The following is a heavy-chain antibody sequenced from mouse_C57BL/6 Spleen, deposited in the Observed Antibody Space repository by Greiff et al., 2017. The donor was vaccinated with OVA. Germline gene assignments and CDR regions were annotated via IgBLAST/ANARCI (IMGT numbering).Heavy chain of an antibody. J-gene: IGHJ3*01. CDR2: INPNNGGT. CDR1: GYTFTDYN. V-gene: IGHV1-18*01. Sequence: EVQLQQSGPELVKPGASVKIPCKASGYTFTDYNMDWVKQSPGKSLEWIGDINPNNGGTIYNQKFKGKATLTVDKSSSTAYMELRSLTSEDTAVYYCARMGRGGYYAWFAYWGQGTLVTVAA. CDR3: ARMGRGGYYAWFAY. D-gene: IGHD2-3*01.